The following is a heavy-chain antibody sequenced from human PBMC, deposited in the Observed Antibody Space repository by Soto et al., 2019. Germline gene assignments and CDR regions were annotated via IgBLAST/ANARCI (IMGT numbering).Heavy chain of an antibody. Sequence: SETLSLTCAVYGGSFSGYYWSWIRQPPGKGLEWIGEINHSGSTNYNPSLKSRVTISVDTSKNQFSLKLSSVTAADTAVYYCARGPGGNSDIPWFDPWGQGTLVTVSS. CDR3: ARGPGGNSDIPWFDP. CDR1: GGSFSGYY. J-gene: IGHJ5*02. V-gene: IGHV4-34*01. D-gene: IGHD2-21*02. CDR2: INHSGST.